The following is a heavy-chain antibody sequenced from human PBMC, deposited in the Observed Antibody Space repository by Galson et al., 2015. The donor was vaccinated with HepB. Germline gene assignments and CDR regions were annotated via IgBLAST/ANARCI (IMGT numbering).Heavy chain of an antibody. CDR2: ISSTGGTM. J-gene: IGHJ6*03. CDR1: GFNFRDYY. V-gene: IGHV3-11*01. Sequence: SLRLSCAASGFNFRDYYMSWIRQAPGKGLEWVSYISSTGGTMYYADSVKGRFTISRDNAKNSLYLQMNSLRAEDTAVYYCARDDYSYYYYMDVWGKGTTVTVSS. CDR3: ARDDYSYYYYMDV.